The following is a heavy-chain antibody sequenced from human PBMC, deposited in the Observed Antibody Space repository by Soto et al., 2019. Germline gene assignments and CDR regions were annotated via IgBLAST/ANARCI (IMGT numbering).Heavy chain of an antibody. D-gene: IGHD1-26*01. V-gene: IGHV3-23*01. CDR1: GFTFSSYA. CDR3: AKVNGGSYFNWAFDY. CDR2: ISGSGGST. Sequence: EVQLLESGGGLVQPGGSLRLSCAASGFTFSSYAMSWVRQAPGKGLEWVSAISGSGGSTYYADSVKGRFTISRDNSKNTLYLQMNSPRAEDTAVYYCAKVNGGSYFNWAFDYWGQGTLVTVSS. J-gene: IGHJ4*02.